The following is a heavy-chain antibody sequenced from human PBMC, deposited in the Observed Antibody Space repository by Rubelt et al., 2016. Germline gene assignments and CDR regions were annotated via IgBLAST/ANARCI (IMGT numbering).Heavy chain of an antibody. CDR2: INHSGST. J-gene: IGHJ4*02. V-gene: IGHV4-34*01. CDR1: GGSFSGYY. Sequence: QVQLQQWGAGLLKPSETLSLTCAVYGGSFSGYYWSWTRQPPGKGLEWIGEINHSGSTNYNPSLKSRVTISVDTSKNQFSLKLSAVTAADTAVYYCARLEAVAPIDYWGQGTLVTVSS. D-gene: IGHD6-19*01. CDR3: ARLEAVAPIDY.